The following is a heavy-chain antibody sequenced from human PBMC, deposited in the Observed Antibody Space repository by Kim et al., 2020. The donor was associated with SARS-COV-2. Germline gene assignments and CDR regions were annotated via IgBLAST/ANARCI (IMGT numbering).Heavy chain of an antibody. J-gene: IGHJ4*02. Sequence: KYYVDSVRGRFTVSRDNAKNSLYLQMNSLRAEDTAVYYCAKDNTMAADDYWGQGTLVTVSS. CDR3: AKDNTMAADDY. CDR2: K. V-gene: IGHV3-7*04. D-gene: IGHD6-13*01.